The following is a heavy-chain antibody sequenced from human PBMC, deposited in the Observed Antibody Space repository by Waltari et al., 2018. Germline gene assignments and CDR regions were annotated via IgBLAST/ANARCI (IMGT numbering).Heavy chain of an antibody. CDR1: GGSISSHY. V-gene: IGHV4-59*11. D-gene: IGHD6-13*01. CDR2: IYYSGST. J-gene: IGHJ3*02. CDR3: ARPSGYSSSSVAFDI. Sequence: QVQLQESGPGLVKPSETLSLTCTVSGGSISSHYWSWIRQPPGKGLEWIGYIYYSGSTNDSPSLKSRVTISVDTSKNQFSLKLSSVTAADTAVYYCARPSGYSSSSVAFDIWGQGTMVTVSS.